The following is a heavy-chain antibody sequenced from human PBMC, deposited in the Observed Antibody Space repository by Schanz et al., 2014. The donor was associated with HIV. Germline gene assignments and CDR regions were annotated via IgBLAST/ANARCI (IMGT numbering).Heavy chain of an antibody. D-gene: IGHD1-26*01. CDR1: GFSFSNFW. V-gene: IGHV3-7*01. Sequence: QLLESGGGLVQSGGSLRLSCAASGFSFSNFWVTWVRQAPGKRLEWVANIKQDESEKYYADSVKGRFTISRDNAKNSLYLQMNSLRAEDTAVYYCVLPSAKIVGGLGEHYFDHWGQGTLVTVSS. J-gene: IGHJ4*02. CDR2: IKQDESEK. CDR3: VLPSAKIVGGLGEHYFDH.